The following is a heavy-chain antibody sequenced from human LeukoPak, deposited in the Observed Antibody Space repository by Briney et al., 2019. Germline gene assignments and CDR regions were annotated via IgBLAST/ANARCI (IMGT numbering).Heavy chain of an antibody. D-gene: IGHD6-6*01. V-gene: IGHV3-21*04. CDR3: ARSSYSSSSSV. Sequence: PGGSLRLSCAASGFTFSSYSMNWVRQAPGKGLGWVSTISSSSSYIYYADSVKGRFTISRDNAKNSLYLQINSLRAEDTAVYYCARSSYSSSSSVWGQGTMVTVSS. CDR1: GFTFSSYS. J-gene: IGHJ3*01. CDR2: ISSSSSYI.